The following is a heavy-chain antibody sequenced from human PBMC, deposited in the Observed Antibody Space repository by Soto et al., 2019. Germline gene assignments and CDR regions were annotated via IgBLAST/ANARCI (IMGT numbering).Heavy chain of an antibody. J-gene: IGHJ4*02. Sequence: QVQLVQSGAEVKKPGSSVKVSCKASGGTFSSYAISWVRQAPGQGLEWMGGFIPIFGTANYAQKFQGRVTITADKSTSTAYMELSSLRSEDTAVYYCARVGDSSSYTNPFDYWGQGTLVTVSS. CDR2: FIPIFGTA. CDR1: GGTFSSYA. CDR3: ARVGDSSSYTNPFDY. D-gene: IGHD6-6*01. V-gene: IGHV1-69*06.